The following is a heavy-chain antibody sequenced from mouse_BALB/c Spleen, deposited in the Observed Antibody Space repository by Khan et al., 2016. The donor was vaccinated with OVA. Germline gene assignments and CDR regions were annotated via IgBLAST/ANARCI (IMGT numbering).Heavy chain of an antibody. CDR3: ARRTTEYALDY. CDR2: INPRSGYT. V-gene: IGHV1-4*01. Sequence: QVQLKESGAELARPGASVKMSCKASGYTFTSHTMHWVKQRPGQGLEGIGYINPRSGYTQYNQKFNDKAALTADISYSTAYMQLSSLASEDSAVYYCARRTTEYALDYWGQGTSVTVSS. CDR1: GYTFTSHT. D-gene: IGHD2-14*01. J-gene: IGHJ4*01.